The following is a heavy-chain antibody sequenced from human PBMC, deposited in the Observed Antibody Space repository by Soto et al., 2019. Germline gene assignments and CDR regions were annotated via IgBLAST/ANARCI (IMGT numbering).Heavy chain of an antibody. J-gene: IGHJ4*02. Sequence: QVQLQESGPGLVKPSQTLSLTCTVSGGSISSGDYYWSWIRQPPGKGLEWIGYIYYSGSTYYNPSLKTRVTLSVDTSKNQFALKLSAVTAADTAVYYCATQGSYSSGPVYYWGQGTLVTVSS. V-gene: IGHV4-30-4*01. CDR3: ATQGSYSSGPVYY. CDR2: IYYSGST. D-gene: IGHD6-19*01. CDR1: GGSISSGDYY.